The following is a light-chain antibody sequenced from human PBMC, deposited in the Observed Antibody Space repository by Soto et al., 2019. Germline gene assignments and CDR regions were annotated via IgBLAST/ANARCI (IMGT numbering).Light chain of an antibody. J-gene: IGKJ4*01. CDR3: QQYSSYPPT. CDR2: AAS. CDR1: QGISTY. V-gene: IGKV1-16*02. Sequence: DIQMTQSPSSLCASVGDRVTITCRASQGISTYLAWFQQKPGQAPKSLIYAASILQSGVPLKFSGSGSGTDFTLAISSLQPEDFATYYCQQYSSYPPTFGGGTKVEIK.